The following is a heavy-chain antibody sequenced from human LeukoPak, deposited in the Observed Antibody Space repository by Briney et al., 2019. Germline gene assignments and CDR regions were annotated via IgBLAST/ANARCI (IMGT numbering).Heavy chain of an antibody. CDR3: ARDISGRDAYWYFDL. J-gene: IGHJ2*01. D-gene: IGHD6-19*01. CDR2: ITSSSDTI. Sequence: PGGSLRLSCAASGFTLSDYYMSWVRQAPGKGLEWVSYITSSSDTIYYADSVKGRFTISRDNAKSSLYLQMNSLSAEDTAVYYCARDISGRDAYWYFDLWGRGTLVTVSS. V-gene: IGHV3-11*01. CDR1: GFTLSDYY.